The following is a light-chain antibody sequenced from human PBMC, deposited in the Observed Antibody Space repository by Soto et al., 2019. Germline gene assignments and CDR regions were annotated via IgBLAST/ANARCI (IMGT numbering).Light chain of an antibody. J-gene: IGKJ1*01. V-gene: IGKV1-5*01. CDR1: QTISSG. CDR2: DAS. CDR3: QQYNIYSWT. Sequence: IPTSQSPSTVSASVRDRFTIPCRASQTISSGLAWYQQKPAKAPKRLIYDASSLESGVPSRFSGSGSGTEFTLTISSLQPDDFATYYCQQYNIYSWTSAQGTKADIK.